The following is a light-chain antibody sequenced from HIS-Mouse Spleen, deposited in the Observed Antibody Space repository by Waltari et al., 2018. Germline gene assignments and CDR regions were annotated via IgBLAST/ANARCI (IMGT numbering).Light chain of an antibody. V-gene: IGKV3-15*01. CDR3: QQYMNWPWT. Sequence: EIVMTQSPATLSVSPGERATLSCRASQSVSSNLAWYQQKPGQAPRLLIYGASTRATGIPARFSGSGSGAEFTLTISSMQSEDFALYYCQQYMNWPWTFGQGSKVEIK. CDR2: GAS. CDR1: QSVSSN. J-gene: IGKJ1*01.